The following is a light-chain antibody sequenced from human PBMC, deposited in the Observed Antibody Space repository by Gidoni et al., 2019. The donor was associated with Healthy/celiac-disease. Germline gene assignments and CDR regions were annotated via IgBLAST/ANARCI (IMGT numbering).Light chain of an antibody. CDR1: QSLLHSNGYNY. CDR2: LVS. CDR3: MQALQTPYT. Sequence: DIVMTQSPLSLPVTPGEPASISCRSSQSLLHSNGYNYLDWYLKKRGQSQQLLIYLVSNRAFGGPDRFSGSGSGTDFTLKISRVEAEDVGVYYCMQALQTPYTFGQGTKLEIK. J-gene: IGKJ2*01. V-gene: IGKV2-28*01.